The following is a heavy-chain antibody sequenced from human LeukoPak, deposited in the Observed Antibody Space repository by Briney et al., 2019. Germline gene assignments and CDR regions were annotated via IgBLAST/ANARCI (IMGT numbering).Heavy chain of an antibody. J-gene: IGHJ4*02. CDR2: IYPGDSDT. D-gene: IGHD3-3*01. CDR1: GYTFSSYW. CDR3: ARQNDFRLDY. Sequence: GESLKISCKGSGYTFSSYWIGWVRQMPGKGLEWMGIIYPGDSDTRYSPSLQGQVTISVDTSIGTAYLQWSSLKASDTAIYYCARQNDFRLDYWGRGTLVTVSS. V-gene: IGHV5-51*01.